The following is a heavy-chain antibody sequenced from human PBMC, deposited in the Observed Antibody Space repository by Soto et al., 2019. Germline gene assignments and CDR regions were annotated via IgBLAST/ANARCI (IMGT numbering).Heavy chain of an antibody. CDR3: ARVPDSSLGTMDV. D-gene: IGHD6-19*01. Sequence: GESLKISCNGSGYSFTTYWIGWVRHLPGQGLEWMGVMFPGDSDTRYSPSFQGQVTMSADPSTNTAYLEWSSLKAADSAMYYCARVPDSSLGTMDVWGQGTTVTVSS. V-gene: IGHV5-51*01. J-gene: IGHJ6*02. CDR1: GYSFTTYW. CDR2: MFPGDSDT.